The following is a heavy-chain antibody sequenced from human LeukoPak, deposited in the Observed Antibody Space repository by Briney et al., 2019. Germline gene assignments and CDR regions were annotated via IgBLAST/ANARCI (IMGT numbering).Heavy chain of an antibody. CDR3: AKKSWGGDIVVVPAATLDY. J-gene: IGHJ4*02. CDR1: GFTFSSYA. CDR2: ISGSGGST. D-gene: IGHD2-2*01. V-gene: IGHV3-23*01. Sequence: GGSLRLSCAASGFTFSSYAMSWVRQAPGKGLEWVSAISGSGGSTYYADSVKGRFTISRDNSKNTLYLQMNSLRAEDTAVYYCAKKSWGGDIVVVPAATLDYWGQGTLVAVSS.